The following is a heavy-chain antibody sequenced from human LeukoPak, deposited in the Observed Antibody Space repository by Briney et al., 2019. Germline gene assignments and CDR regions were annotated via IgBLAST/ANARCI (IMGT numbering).Heavy chain of an antibody. CDR3: ARRAGGSGSYTDYYYYYYMDL. CDR2: MNWNGGST. J-gene: IGHJ6*03. V-gene: IGHV3-20*01. D-gene: IGHD3-10*01. Sequence: GGSLRLSCAASGFTFDDYGMSWVRQAPGKGLEWVSGMNWNGGSTGYADSVTGRFTISRDNAKNSLYLQMSSLRAEDTALYHCARRAGGSGSYTDYYYYYYMDLWGKGTTVTVSS. CDR1: GFTFDDYG.